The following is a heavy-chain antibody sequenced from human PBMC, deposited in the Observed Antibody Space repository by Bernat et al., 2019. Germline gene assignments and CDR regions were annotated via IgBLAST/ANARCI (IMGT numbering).Heavy chain of an antibody. CDR1: GGSISSYY. Sequence: QVQLQESGPGLVKPSETLSLTCTVSGGSISSYYWSWIRQPPGKGLEWIGYIYYSGSTNYNPSLKSRVPISVDTSKNQFSLKLSSVTAADTAVYYCARAPDYGGNGEFDYWGQGTLVTVSS. CDR2: IYYSGST. V-gene: IGHV4-59*01. D-gene: IGHD4-23*01. J-gene: IGHJ4*02. CDR3: ARAPDYGGNGEFDY.